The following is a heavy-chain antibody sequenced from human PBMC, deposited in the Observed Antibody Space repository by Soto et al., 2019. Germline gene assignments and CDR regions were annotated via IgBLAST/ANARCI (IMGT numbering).Heavy chain of an antibody. J-gene: IGHJ5*02. D-gene: IGHD2-15*01. CDR3: ARDPGYCSGGSCYSAHWFDP. V-gene: IGHV1-69*04. CDR1: GGTFSSYT. CDR2: IIPILGIA. Sequence: SVKVSCKASGGTFSSYTISWVRQAPGQGLEWMGRIIPILGIANYAQKFQGRVTITADKSTSTAYMELSSLRSEDTAVYYCARDPGYCSGGSCYSAHWFDPWGQGTLVTVSS.